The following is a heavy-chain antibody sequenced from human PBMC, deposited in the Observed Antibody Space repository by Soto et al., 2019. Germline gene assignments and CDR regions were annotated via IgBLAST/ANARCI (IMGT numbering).Heavy chain of an antibody. D-gene: IGHD1-26*01. V-gene: IGHV3-53*01. J-gene: IGHJ4*02. CDR1: GFSVSNNY. CDR2: MYSGGTAT. CDR3: ARGVPVGAIGRFYFDS. Sequence: EVQLVESGGALIQPGGSLRLSCAASGFSVSNNYMTWVRQAPGKGLGWVSVMYSGGTATSYADSVKGRFTVSRDNSKNTLSLQLDSLRAEDTAVYYCARGVPVGAIGRFYFDSWGQGTLVTVSS.